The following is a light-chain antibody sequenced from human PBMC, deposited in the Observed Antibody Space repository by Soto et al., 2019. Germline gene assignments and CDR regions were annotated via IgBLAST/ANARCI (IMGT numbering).Light chain of an antibody. CDR1: QSLLHYNGYNY. J-gene: IGKJ5*01. CDR3: MQALQTPIT. Sequence: DIVMTQSPLFLPVSPGEPASISCRSTQSLLHYNGYNYLDWYRQKPGQSPQLLISLGSNRASGVTDRFSGSGSGTDFTLKISRVEAEDVGVYYCMQALQTPITFGQGTRLEIK. V-gene: IGKV2-28*01. CDR2: LGS.